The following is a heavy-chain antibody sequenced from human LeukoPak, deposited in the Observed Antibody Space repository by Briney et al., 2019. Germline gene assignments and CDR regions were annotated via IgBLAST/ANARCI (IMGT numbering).Heavy chain of an antibody. CDR2: VSGSGGST. CDR1: GFTFSSYA. V-gene: IGHV3-23*01. Sequence: GGSLRLSCAASGFTFSSYAMSWVRQAPGKGLEWVSSVSGSGGSTYYADSVKGRFTISRDNSKNTLYLQMNSLRADDTAVYYCAKGEYCYDSSGYSIGNWGQGTLVTVSS. J-gene: IGHJ4*02. CDR3: AKGEYCYDSSGYSIGN. D-gene: IGHD3-22*01.